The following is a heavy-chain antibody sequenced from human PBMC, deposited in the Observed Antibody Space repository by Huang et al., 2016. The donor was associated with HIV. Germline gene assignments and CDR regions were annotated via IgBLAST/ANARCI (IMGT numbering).Heavy chain of an antibody. CDR1: GFTFRNYW. Sequence: EVQLVESGGGLVQPGGSLRLSCAASGFTFRNYWMSWVRQAPGKGREGGANRKQDGSETYYGDSVKGRFTISRDNAKNSLYLQMNSLRAEDTAVYYCASQPGPWGQGTLVTVSS. J-gene: IGHJ5*02. CDR3: ASQPGP. CDR2: RKQDGSET. V-gene: IGHV3-7*01.